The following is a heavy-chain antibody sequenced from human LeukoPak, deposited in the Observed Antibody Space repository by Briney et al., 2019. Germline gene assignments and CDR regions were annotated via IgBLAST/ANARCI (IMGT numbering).Heavy chain of an antibody. CDR2: VYSSGST. CDR3: AREYSTYFDY. J-gene: IGHJ4*02. V-gene: IGHV4-59*01. D-gene: IGHD4-11*01. CDR1: GGSISSSY. Sequence: SETLSLTCTVSGGSISSSYWSWIRQPPGKGLEWIGYVYSSGSTTYNPSLKSRVTISVDTSKNQFSLKLSSVTAADTAVYYCAREYSTYFDYWGQGTPVTVSS.